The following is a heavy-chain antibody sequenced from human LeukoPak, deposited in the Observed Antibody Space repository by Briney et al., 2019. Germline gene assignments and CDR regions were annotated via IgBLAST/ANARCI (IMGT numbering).Heavy chain of an antibody. CDR3: ARRWGLRFGGTVDY. D-gene: IGHD5-12*01. V-gene: IGHV4-39*01. CDR2: IYYSGSI. CDR1: GGSISSSSYY. J-gene: IGHJ4*02. Sequence: SETLSLTCTVSGGSISSSSYYWGWIRQPPGKGLEWIGSIYYSGSIYYNPSLKSRVTISVDTSKYQFSLKLSSVTAADTAVYYWARRWGLRFGGTVDYWGQGTLVTVSS.